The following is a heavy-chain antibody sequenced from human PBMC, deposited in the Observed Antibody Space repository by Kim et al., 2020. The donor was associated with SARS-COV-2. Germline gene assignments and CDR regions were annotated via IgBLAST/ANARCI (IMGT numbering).Heavy chain of an antibody. V-gene: IGHV1-18*01. CDR3: ARMYDNSGYDAFDI. Sequence: ASVKVSCTASGYTFTSYGVTWVRQAPGQGLEWMGWISVRNGNTNSAKKFQGRVTMTTDTSTSTAYMELRSLRSDDTAVYYCARMYDNSGYDAFDIWGQGTMVTVSS. D-gene: IGHD3-22*01. J-gene: IGHJ3*02. CDR2: ISVRNGNT. CDR1: GYTFTSYG.